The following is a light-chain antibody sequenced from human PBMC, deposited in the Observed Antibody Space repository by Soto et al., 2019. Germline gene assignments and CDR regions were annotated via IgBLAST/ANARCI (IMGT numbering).Light chain of an antibody. CDR2: GST. J-gene: IGLJ1*01. CDR3: EPYDSGLTIYV. CDR1: RSNIGGGYD. V-gene: IGLV1-40*01. Sequence: QSVLTQPPSVSGAPGQRVIISCTGSRSNIGGGYDVHWYRQLPGTAPQLLISGSTNRPSGTPDRFSGSKSGTSASLAITGLQAEDGAVYYCEPYDSGLTIYVLGTGTKVTVL.